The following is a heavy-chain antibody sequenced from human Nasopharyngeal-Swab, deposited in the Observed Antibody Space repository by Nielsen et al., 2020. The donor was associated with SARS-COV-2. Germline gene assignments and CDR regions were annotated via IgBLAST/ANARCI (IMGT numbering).Heavy chain of an antibody. J-gene: IGHJ4*02. CDR3: SRVPRVGGYSYGYDY. Sequence: WVRQAPGQGLEWMGRINPNSGGTNYAQKFQGRVTMTRDTYLTTGTMELSGLRSDDTAVYFCSRVPRVGGYSYGYDYWGQGTLVTVSS. V-gene: IGHV1-2*06. CDR2: INPNSGGT. D-gene: IGHD5-18*01.